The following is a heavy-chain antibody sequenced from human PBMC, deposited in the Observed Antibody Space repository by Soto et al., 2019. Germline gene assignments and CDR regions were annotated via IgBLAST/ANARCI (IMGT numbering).Heavy chain of an antibody. D-gene: IGHD3-16*01. CDR2: VNPGGDGA. V-gene: IGHV1-46*03. J-gene: IGHJ4*02. Sequence: QVQLVQSGAEVKKPGASVQVSCKASGYTFSNYCMHWVRQAPGQGLEWMGRVNPGGDGATYAQKFQGRVTMTRDTSTSAVYMELSSLRSEDTAVYYCAGAGAAPYTGFDYWGQGTLVTVSS. CDR3: AGAGAAPYTGFDY. CDR1: GYTFSNYC.